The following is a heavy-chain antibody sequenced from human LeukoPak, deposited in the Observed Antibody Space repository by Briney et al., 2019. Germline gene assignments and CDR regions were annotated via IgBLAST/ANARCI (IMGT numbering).Heavy chain of an antibody. J-gene: IGHJ4*02. Sequence: GRSLRLSCAASGFTFSSYGMHWVRQAPGKGLEWVAVISYDGSNKYYADSVKGRFTISRDNSKNTLYLQMNSLRAEDTAVYYCATWGYYYDSSGYAASDYWGQGTLVTVSS. CDR2: ISYDGSNK. D-gene: IGHD3-22*01. CDR1: GFTFSSYG. V-gene: IGHV3-30-3*01. CDR3: ATWGYYYDSSGYAASDY.